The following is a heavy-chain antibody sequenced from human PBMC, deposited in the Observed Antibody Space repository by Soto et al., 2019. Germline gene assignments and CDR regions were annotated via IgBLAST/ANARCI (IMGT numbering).Heavy chain of an antibody. V-gene: IGHV1-18*01. Sequence: GASVKDSCKASGYTFTSYGISWVRQAPGQGLEWMGWISAYNGNTNYAQKLQGRVTMTTDTSTSTAYMELRSLRSDDTAVYYCARSITIFGVVMQNFDYWGQGTLVTVSS. CDR1: GYTFTSYG. D-gene: IGHD3-3*01. J-gene: IGHJ4*02. CDR3: ARSITIFGVVMQNFDY. CDR2: ISAYNGNT.